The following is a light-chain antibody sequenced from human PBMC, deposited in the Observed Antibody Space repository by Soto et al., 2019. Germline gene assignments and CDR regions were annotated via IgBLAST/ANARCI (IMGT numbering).Light chain of an antibody. CDR2: DDD. Sequence: SSELPQPPSVSVSPGQTARITCGGNDIARKTVHWYQQKPGQAPVLVVYDDDERPSGIPERFSGSNSGNTATLTISRVEAGDEADYYCQVWDISSDHHVFGTGTKVTV. J-gene: IGLJ1*01. CDR1: DIARKT. V-gene: IGLV3-21*02. CDR3: QVWDISSDHHV.